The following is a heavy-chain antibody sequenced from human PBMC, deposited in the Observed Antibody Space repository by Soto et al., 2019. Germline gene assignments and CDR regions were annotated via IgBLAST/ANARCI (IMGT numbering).Heavy chain of an antibody. V-gene: IGHV1-3*01. CDR1: GYTFTSYA. J-gene: IGHJ6*02. D-gene: IGHD3-22*01. Sequence: ASVKVSCKASGYTFTSYAMHWVRQAPGQRLEWMGWINAGNGNTKYSQKFQGRVTITRDTSASTAYMELSSLRSEDTAVYYCARGPEYYYDSSGYYGLNYGMDVWGQGTTVTVS. CDR2: INAGNGNT. CDR3: ARGPEYYYDSSGYYGLNYGMDV.